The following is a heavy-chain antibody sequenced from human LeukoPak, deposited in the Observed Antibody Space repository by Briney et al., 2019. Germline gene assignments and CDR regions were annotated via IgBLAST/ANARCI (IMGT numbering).Heavy chain of an antibody. CDR3: ARHATYYYDSSGYYGPSDY. CDR1: GGSISSSSYH. D-gene: IGHD3-22*01. V-gene: IGHV4-39*01. Sequence: SETLSLTCTVSGGSISSSSYHWGWIRQPPGKGLEWIGSIYYSGSTYYNPSLKSRVTISVDTSKNQFSLKLSSVTAADTAVYYCARHATYYYDSSGYYGPSDYWGQGTLVTVSS. J-gene: IGHJ4*02. CDR2: IYYSGST.